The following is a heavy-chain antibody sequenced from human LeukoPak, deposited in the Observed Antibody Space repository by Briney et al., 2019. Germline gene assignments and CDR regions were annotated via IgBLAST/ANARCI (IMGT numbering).Heavy chain of an antibody. CDR2: ISAYNGNT. CDR3: ARGGDIVATTPDY. J-gene: IGHJ4*02. D-gene: IGHD5-12*01. V-gene: IGHV1-18*04. CDR1: GYTFTSYG. Sequence: AAVKVSCKASGYTFTSYGISWVRQAPGQGLEWMGWISAYNGNTNYAQKLQGRVTMTTDTSTSTADMELSSLRSEDTAVYYCARGGDIVATTPDYWGQGTLVTVSS.